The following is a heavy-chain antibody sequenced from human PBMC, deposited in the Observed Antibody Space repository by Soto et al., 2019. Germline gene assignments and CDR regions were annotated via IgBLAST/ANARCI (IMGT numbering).Heavy chain of an antibody. J-gene: IGHJ6*02. V-gene: IGHV3-48*03. D-gene: IGHD4-17*01. CDR3: ARADYGDEYYYYGMDV. CDR1: GFTFSSYE. CDR2: ISSSGSTI. Sequence: GGSVRLSCAASGFTFSSYEMNWVRQAPGKGLEWVSYISSSGSTIYYADSVKGRFTISRDNAKNSLYLQMNSLRAEDTAVYYCARADYGDEYYYYGMDVWGQGTTVTVSS.